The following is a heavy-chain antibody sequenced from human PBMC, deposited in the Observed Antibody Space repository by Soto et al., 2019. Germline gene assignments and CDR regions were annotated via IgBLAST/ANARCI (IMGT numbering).Heavy chain of an antibody. CDR3: ARDRNYYDSSGYYYLGAFDI. CDR1: GGSISSYY. Sequence: PSETLSLTCTVSGGSISSYYWSWIRQHPGKGPEWIGYIYYSGSTYYNPSLKSRVTISVDTSKNQFSLKLSSVTAVDTAVYCCARDRNYYDSSGYYYLGAFDIWGQGTMVTVSS. CDR2: IYYSGST. V-gene: IGHV4-59*06. J-gene: IGHJ3*02. D-gene: IGHD3-22*01.